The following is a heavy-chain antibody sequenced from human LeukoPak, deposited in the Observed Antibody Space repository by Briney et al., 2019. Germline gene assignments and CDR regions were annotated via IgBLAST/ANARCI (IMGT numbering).Heavy chain of an antibody. Sequence: GRSLRLSCAASGFTFSSYGVHWVRQAPGEGLEWVAVIWYDGSNKYYADSVKGRFTISRDNSKNTLYLQMNSLRAEDTAVYYCAREGTKLLYSSSRSGHPAHFDYWGQGTLVTVSS. V-gene: IGHV3-33*01. D-gene: IGHD6-13*01. CDR1: GFTFSSYG. CDR3: AREGTKLLYSSSRSGHPAHFDY. CDR2: IWYDGSNK. J-gene: IGHJ4*02.